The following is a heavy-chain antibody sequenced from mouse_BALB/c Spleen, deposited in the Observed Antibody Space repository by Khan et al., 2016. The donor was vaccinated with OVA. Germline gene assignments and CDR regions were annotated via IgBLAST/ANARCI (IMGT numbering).Heavy chain of an antibody. CDR2: LSSGSSTI. CDR1: GFTFSGFG. J-gene: IGHJ2*01. Sequence: EVELVESGGGLVQPGGSRKLSCAASGFTFSGFGMHWVRQAPEKGLEWVAYLSSGSSTIYYADTVKGRFTISRDNPKNTLFLQMASLRSEDQAMYYCARTGYYYIDYWGQGTTLTVSS. D-gene: IGHD2-3*01. CDR3: ARTGYYYIDY. V-gene: IGHV5-17*02.